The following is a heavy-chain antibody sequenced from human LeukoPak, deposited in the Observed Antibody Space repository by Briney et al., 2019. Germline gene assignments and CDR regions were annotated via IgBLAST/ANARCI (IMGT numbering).Heavy chain of an antibody. Sequence: SETLSLTCTVSGGSISSYYWSWIRQPPGKGLEWIGYIYYSGSTNYNPSLKSRVTISVDTSKNQFSLKLSSVTAADTAVYYCARAPSSSGWYPRDYWGQGTLVTVSS. V-gene: IGHV4-59*01. CDR3: ARAPSSSGWYPRDY. D-gene: IGHD6-19*01. CDR2: IYYSGST. CDR1: GGSISSYY. J-gene: IGHJ4*02.